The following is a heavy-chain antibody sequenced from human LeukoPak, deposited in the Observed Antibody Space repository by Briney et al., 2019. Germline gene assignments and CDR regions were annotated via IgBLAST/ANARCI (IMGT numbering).Heavy chain of an antibody. CDR2: IQRDGSSP. J-gene: IGHJ4*02. V-gene: IGHV3-74*01. Sequence: GGSLRLSCAASGFTFSTYNMHWVRQAPGKGLEWVSGIQRDGSSPTYADSVKGRFTISRDNAKGSVYLQVNILRAEDTAVYYCSRGHYGPDYWGQGTLVTVSS. D-gene: IGHD3-16*01. CDR1: GFTFSTYN. CDR3: SRGHYGPDY.